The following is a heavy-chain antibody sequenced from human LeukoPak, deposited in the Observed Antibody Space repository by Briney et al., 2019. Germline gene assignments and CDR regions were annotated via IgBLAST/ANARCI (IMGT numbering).Heavy chain of an antibody. CDR2: INHCGGT. CDR1: GGSFSGYY. J-gene: IGHJ5*02. CDR3: ARLKVPYTSGLAP. V-gene: IGHV4-34*01. D-gene: IGHD6-25*01. Sequence: PSETLSLTCVVCGGSFSGYYWSWIRQPPGKGLEWIGEINHCGGTNYNASLKSRVIMSVDTSKNQFSLKLNSVTAADTAVYYCARLKVPYTSGLAPWGQGTLVTVSS.